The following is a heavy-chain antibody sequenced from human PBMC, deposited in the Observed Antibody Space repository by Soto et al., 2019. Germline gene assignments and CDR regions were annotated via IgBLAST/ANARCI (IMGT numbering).Heavy chain of an antibody. CDR3: ARGCSSANCPPHTSDS. CDR2: INQDESEK. CDR1: GFTLSSYW. Sequence: GGSLRLSCAASGFTLSSYWMSWVRQAPGKGLEWVANINQDESEKYFVDSVRGRFTISRDNAKNSLYLQMNSLRAEDTAVYYCARGCSSANCPPHTSDSWGKGTLVTVSS. D-gene: IGHD2-2*01. V-gene: IGHV3-7*01. J-gene: IGHJ4*02.